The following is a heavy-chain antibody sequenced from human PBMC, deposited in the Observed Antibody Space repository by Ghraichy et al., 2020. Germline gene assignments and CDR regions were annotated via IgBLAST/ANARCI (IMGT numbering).Heavy chain of an antibody. D-gene: IGHD3-22*01. CDR3: ARAYYYDSSGNPFDY. Sequence: GGSLRLSCAASGFTFTSYEMNWVRQAPGKGLEWVSYISSSGSTIYYADSVKGRFTISRDNAKNSLYLQMNSLRAEDTAVYYCARAYYYDSSGNPFDYWGQGTLVTVSS. CDR1: GFTFTSYE. J-gene: IGHJ4*02. CDR2: ISSSGSTI. V-gene: IGHV3-48*03.